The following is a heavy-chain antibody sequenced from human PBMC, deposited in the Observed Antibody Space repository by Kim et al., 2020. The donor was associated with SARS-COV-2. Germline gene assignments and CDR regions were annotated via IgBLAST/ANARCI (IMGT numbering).Heavy chain of an antibody. J-gene: IGHJ4*02. Sequence: GNTNYNPSRKRRVTVSVDTSKNQFSLKLSSVTAADTAVYYCARGSGYYIYWGQGTLVTASS. CDR3: ARGSGYYIY. V-gene: IGHV4-59*09. D-gene: IGHD3-3*01. CDR2: GNT.